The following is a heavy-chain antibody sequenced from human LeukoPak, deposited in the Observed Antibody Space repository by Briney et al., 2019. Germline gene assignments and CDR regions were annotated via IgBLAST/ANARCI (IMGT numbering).Heavy chain of an antibody. Sequence: GASVKVSCKASGGTFSTYAISWVRQAPGQGLEWMGVIIPLFGTPNYAQNFQGRVTITADKSTRTAYMELYSLRSEDTAVYYCARGKDFRFDYWGQGTLVTVSS. J-gene: IGHJ4*02. CDR3: ARGKDFRFDY. CDR2: IIPLFGTP. D-gene: IGHD3-3*01. CDR1: GGTFSTYA. V-gene: IGHV1-69*06.